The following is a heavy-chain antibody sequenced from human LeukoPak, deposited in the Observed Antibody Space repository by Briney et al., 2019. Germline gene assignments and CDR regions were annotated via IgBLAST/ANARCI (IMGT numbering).Heavy chain of an antibody. CDR1: GFTFSSYW. CDR2: IKQDGSEK. CDR3: ARDSYDFWSAYYMDV. J-gene: IGHJ6*03. D-gene: IGHD3-3*01. V-gene: IGHV3-7*01. Sequence: GGSLRLSCAASGFTFSSYWMSWVRQAPGKGLEWVANIKQDGSEKYYVDSVKGRFTISRDNAKNSLYLQMNSLRAEDTAVYYCARDSYDFWSAYYMDVWGKGTTVTVSS.